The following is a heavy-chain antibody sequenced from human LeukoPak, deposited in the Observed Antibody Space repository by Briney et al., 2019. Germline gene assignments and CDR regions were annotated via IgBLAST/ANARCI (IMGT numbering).Heavy chain of an antibody. CDR3: ARGRGSSSWYRGAFDI. Sequence: PSETLSLTCAVYGGSFSGYYWSWIRQPPGKGLEWIGEINHSGSTNYNPSLKSRVTISVDTSKNQFSLKLSSVTAADTAVYYCARGRGSSSWYRGAFDIWGQGTMVTVSS. D-gene: IGHD6-13*01. CDR1: GGSFSGYY. J-gene: IGHJ3*02. CDR2: INHSGST. V-gene: IGHV4-34*01.